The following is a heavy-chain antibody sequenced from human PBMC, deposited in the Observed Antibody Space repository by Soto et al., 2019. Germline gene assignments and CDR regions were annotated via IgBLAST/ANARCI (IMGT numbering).Heavy chain of an antibody. CDR1: GDSISSGSAY. J-gene: IGHJ4*01. CDR3: ARHLGPTGPNY. CDR2: FYYNGNT. D-gene: IGHD1-26*01. Sequence: SETLSLTCTVSGDSISSGSAYWGWVRQPPGKGLEWIGSFYYNGNTHYNPSLKSRATISVDTSKNQFSLKLSSVTATDRAVYYCARHLGPTGPNYWGQGTLVT. V-gene: IGHV4-39*01.